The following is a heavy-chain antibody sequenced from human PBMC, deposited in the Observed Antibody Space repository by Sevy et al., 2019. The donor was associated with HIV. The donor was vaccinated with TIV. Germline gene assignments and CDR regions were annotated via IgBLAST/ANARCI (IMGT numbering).Heavy chain of an antibody. V-gene: IGHV4-4*07. J-gene: IGHJ4*02. CDR1: GDSISNYY. Sequence: SETLSLTCTVSGDSISNYYWSWIRQPAGKGLEWIGRIYDSGSATYNPPLESRVTMSADTTKNQLSLTLKSVTAADTAVYYCARDRVTIFGVTIDYYFDYWGQGTLVTVSS. D-gene: IGHD3-3*01. CDR2: IYDSGSA. CDR3: ARDRVTIFGVTIDYYFDY.